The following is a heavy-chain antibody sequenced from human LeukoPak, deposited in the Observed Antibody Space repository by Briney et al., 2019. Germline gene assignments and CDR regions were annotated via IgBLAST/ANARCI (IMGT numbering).Heavy chain of an antibody. CDR1: GFTFGTYA. CDR3: AKNARDYGDYDHYGMDV. V-gene: IGHV3-30*18. CDR2: ISYDGSNK. D-gene: IGHD4-17*01. J-gene: IGHJ6*04. Sequence: GRSLRLSCAASGFTFGTYAMHWVRQAPGKGLEWVAVISYDGSNKYYADSVKGRFTISRDNSKNTLYLQMYSLRPEDTAVYYCAKNARDYGDYDHYGMDVWGKGTTVTVSS.